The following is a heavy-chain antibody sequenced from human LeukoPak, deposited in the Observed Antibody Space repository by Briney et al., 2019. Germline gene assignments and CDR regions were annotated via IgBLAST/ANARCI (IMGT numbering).Heavy chain of an antibody. V-gene: IGHV3-7*01. D-gene: IGHD3-16*01. J-gene: IGHJ4*02. CDR2: IKKDGSEK. CDR3: ARDGAGGYFDY. Sequence: GGSLRLSCAASGFTFSSYWISWVRQAPGKGLEWVANIKKDGSEKDYMDSVKGRFTISRDNAKNSLYLQMNSLRVEDTAVYYCARDGAGGYFDYWGQGTLVTVSS. CDR1: GFTFSSYW.